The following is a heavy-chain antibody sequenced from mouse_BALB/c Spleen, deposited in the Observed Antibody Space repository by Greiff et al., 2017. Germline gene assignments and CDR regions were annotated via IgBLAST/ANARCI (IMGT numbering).Heavy chain of an antibody. CDR3: ARGGEYDYLDY. D-gene: IGHD2-3*01. V-gene: IGHV3-2*02. Sequence: EVQRVESGPGLVKPSQSLSLTCTVTGYSITSDYAWNWIRQFPGNKLEWMGYISYSGSTSYNPSLKSRISITRDTSKNQFFLQLNSVTTEDTATYYCARGGEYDYLDYWGQGTTLTVSS. J-gene: IGHJ2*01. CDR2: ISYSGST. CDR1: GYSITSDYA.